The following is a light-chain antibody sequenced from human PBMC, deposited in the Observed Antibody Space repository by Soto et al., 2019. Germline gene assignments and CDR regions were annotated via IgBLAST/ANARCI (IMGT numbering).Light chain of an antibody. J-gene: IGLJ3*02. Sequence: QSVLTQPPSASGSPGQSVTISCTGTSTDVGAYNYVSWYQQHPGKAPKLMIYEVTKRPSGVPDRFSGSKSGNTASLTVSGLQTEDEAEYYCGSHAGNSNLVFGGGTTVTVL. V-gene: IGLV2-8*01. CDR1: STDVGAYNY. CDR3: GSHAGNSNLV. CDR2: EVT.